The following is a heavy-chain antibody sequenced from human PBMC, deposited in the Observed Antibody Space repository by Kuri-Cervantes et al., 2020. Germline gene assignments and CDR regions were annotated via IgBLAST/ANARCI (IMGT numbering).Heavy chain of an antibody. CDR3: ARGHRGTIVSLFDY. CDR2: ISSSGSTI. CDR1: GFTFSDYY. D-gene: IGHD3-9*01. Sequence: GESLKISCAASGFTFSDYYMSWIRQAPGKGLEWVSYISSSGSTIYYADSVKGRFTISRDNAKDSLYLQMNSLRAEDTAVYYCARGHRGTIVSLFDYWGQGTLVTVSS. V-gene: IGHV3-11*04. J-gene: IGHJ4*02.